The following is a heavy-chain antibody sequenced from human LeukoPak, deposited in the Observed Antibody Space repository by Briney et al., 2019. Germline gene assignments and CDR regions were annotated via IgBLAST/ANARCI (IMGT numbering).Heavy chain of an antibody. CDR3: AKCKGMTTGAFDI. CDR1: GFTFSSYG. CDR2: ISYDGSNK. Sequence: GRSLRLSCAASGFTFSSYGMHWVRQAPGKGLEWVAVISYDGSNKYYADSVKGRFTISRDNSKNTLYLQMNSLGAEDTAVYYCAKCKGMTTGAFDIWGQGTMVTVSS. J-gene: IGHJ3*02. D-gene: IGHD4-17*01. V-gene: IGHV3-30*18.